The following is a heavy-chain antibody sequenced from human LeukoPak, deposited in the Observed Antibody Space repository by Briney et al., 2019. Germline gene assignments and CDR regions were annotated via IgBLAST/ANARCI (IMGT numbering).Heavy chain of an antibody. D-gene: IGHD3-10*01. J-gene: IGHJ4*02. CDR2: INHSGST. CDR1: GGSFSGYY. CDR3: ARGLVDYGSGSYYNIDY. V-gene: IGHV4-34*01. Sequence: SETLSLTCAVYGGSFSGYYWSWIRQPSGKGLEWIGEINHSGSTNYNPSLKSRVTISVDTSKNQFSLKLSSVTAADTAVYYCARGLVDYGSGSYYNIDYWGQGTLVTVSS.